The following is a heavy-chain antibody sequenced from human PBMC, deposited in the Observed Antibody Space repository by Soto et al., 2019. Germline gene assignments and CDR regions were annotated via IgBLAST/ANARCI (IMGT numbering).Heavy chain of an antibody. CDR2: ISDSGGST. D-gene: IGHD3-10*01. CDR1: GFTFSSYG. V-gene: IGHV3-23*01. J-gene: IGHJ6*02. Sequence: PGGSLRLSCAASGFTFSSYGMHWVSQAPGKGLEWVSAISDSGGSTYYADSVKGRFTISRDNSKNTLYLQMNSLRAEDTAVYYCAKDRDYYGMDVWGQGTTVTVSS. CDR3: AKDRDYYGMDV.